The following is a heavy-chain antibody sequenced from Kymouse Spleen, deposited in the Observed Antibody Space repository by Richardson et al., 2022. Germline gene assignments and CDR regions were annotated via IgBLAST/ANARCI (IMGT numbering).Heavy chain of an antibody. CDR2: INHSGST. V-gene: IGHV4-34*01. Sequence: QVQLQQWGAGLLKPSETLSLTCAVYGGSFSGYYWSWIRQPPGKGLEWIGEINHSGSTNYNPSLKSRVTISVDTSKNQFSLKLSSVTAADTAVYYCAREDCGGDCYSLTTGAREPWSPSPQ. J-gene: IGHJ4*02. CDR1: GGSFSGYY. D-gene: IGHD2-21*02. CDR3: AREDCGGDCYSLTT.